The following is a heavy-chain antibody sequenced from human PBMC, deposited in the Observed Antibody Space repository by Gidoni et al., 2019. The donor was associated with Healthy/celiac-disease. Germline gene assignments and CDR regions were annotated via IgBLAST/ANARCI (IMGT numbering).Heavy chain of an antibody. D-gene: IGHD5-18*01. V-gene: IGHV3-74*01. CDR3: ARGIQLWLMEGMDV. Sequence: EVQLVESGGGLVQPGGSLRLSCAAAGFTFSSYWMHWVRQAPGKGLVWVSLINTDGSSTSYADSVKGRFTISRDNAKNTLYLQMNSLRAEDTAVYYCARGIQLWLMEGMDVWGQGTTVTVSS. CDR2: INTDGSST. J-gene: IGHJ6*02. CDR1: GFTFSSYW.